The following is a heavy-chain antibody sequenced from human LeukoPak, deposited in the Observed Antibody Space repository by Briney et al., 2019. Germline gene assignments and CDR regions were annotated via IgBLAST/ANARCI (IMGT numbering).Heavy chain of an antibody. CDR2: IYTSGST. J-gene: IGHJ2*01. Sequence: PSETLSLTCTVSGGSISSYYWSWIRQPAGKGLEWIGRIYTSGSTNYNPSLKSRVTISVDTSKNQFSLKLSSVTAADTAVYYCARDLEYCGGDCPTYWYFDLWGRGTLVTVSS. D-gene: IGHD2-21*02. V-gene: IGHV4-4*07. CDR1: GGSISSYY. CDR3: ARDLEYCGGDCPTYWYFDL.